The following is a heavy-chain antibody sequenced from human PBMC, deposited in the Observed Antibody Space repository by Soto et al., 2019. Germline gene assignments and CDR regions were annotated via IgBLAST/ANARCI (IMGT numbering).Heavy chain of an antibody. D-gene: IGHD6-13*01. J-gene: IGHJ5*02. CDR3: ARLAAAGWRARHNNNNWFDP. CDR2: INPNSGGT. CDR1: GYTFTGYY. Sequence: ASVKFACKASGYTFTGYYMHWVRQAPGQGLEWMGWINPNSGGTNYAQKFQGWVTMTRDTSISTAYMELSRLRSDDTAVYYCARLAAAGWRARHNNNNWFDPRGKGTLVTVSS. V-gene: IGHV1-2*04.